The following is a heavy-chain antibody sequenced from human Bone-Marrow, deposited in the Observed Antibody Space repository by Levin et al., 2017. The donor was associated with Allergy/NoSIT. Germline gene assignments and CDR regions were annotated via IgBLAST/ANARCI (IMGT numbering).Heavy chain of an antibody. V-gene: IGHV3-15*01. CDR2: IKSKADGGTT. Sequence: PGGSLRLSCAASGLTFVNSYMTWVRQAPGKGLEWVGRIKSKADGGTTDYAAPVKGRFLILRDDSENTVYLQMHSLTIEDTGVYYCTTHVQSCDGDCRPDYHGLDVWGRGTTVTVAS. CDR3: TTHVQSCDGDCRPDYHGLDV. CDR1: GLTFVNSY. J-gene: IGHJ6*02. D-gene: IGHD2-21*02.